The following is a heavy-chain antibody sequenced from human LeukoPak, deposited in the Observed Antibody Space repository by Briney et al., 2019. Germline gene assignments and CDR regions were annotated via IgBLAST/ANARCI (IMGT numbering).Heavy chain of an antibody. V-gene: IGHV4-61*02. Sequence: SQTLSLTCTVSGGSISSGGYYWSWIRQPAGKGLEWIGRIYTSGSTNYNPSLKSRVTISVDTSKNQFSLKLSSVTAADTAVYYCARRGAGPVSDIVVVPAGAFDIWGQGTMVTVSS. D-gene: IGHD2-2*01. CDR1: GGSISSGGYY. CDR3: ARRGAGPVSDIVVVPAGAFDI. J-gene: IGHJ3*02. CDR2: IYTSGST.